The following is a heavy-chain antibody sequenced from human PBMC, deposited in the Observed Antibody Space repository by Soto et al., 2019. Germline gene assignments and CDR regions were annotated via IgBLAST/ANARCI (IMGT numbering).Heavy chain of an antibody. D-gene: IGHD5-18*01. CDR2: IFSNDEK. CDR3: ARINTAMVLYGMDV. J-gene: IGHJ6*02. CDR1: GFSLSNARMG. Sequence: QVTLKESGPVLVKPTETLTLTCTVSGFSLSNARMGVSWIRQPPGKALEWLAHIFSNDEKSYSTSLKSRLTIYKDTSKSQVVLNMTNMDPVDTATYYCARINTAMVLYGMDVWGQGTTVTVSS. V-gene: IGHV2-26*01.